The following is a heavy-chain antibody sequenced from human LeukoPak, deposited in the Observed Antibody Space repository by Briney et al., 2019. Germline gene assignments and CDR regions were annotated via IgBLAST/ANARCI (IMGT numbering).Heavy chain of an antibody. CDR3: AKDRVYYYDSSGYSDY. Sequence: GGSLRLSCAASGFTFSSYAMSWVRQAPGKGLEWVSVVSGSGGSTYHADSVKGRFTISRDNSKNTLYLQMNSLRAEDTAVYYCAKDRVYYYDSSGYSDYWGQGTLVTVSS. CDR2: VSGSGGST. D-gene: IGHD3-22*01. CDR1: GFTFSSYA. J-gene: IGHJ4*02. V-gene: IGHV3-23*01.